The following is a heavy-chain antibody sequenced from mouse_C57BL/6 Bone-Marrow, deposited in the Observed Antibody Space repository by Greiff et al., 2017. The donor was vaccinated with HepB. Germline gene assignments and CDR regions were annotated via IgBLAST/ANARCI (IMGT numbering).Heavy chain of an antibody. CDR2: INPGSGGT. CDR3: ARICSSAY. Sequence: QVQLQQSGAELVRPGTSVKVSCKASGYAFTNYLIEWVKQRPGQGLEWIGVINPGSGGTNYNEKFKGKATLTADKSSSTAYMQLRSLTSEDSAVYFCARICSSAYWGQGTLVTVSA. CDR1: GYAFTNYL. J-gene: IGHJ3*01. V-gene: IGHV1-54*01.